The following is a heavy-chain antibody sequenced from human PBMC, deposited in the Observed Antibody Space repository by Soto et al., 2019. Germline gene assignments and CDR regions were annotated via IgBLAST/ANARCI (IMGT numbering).Heavy chain of an antibody. D-gene: IGHD3-10*01. J-gene: IGHJ6*03. CDR2: IVVGSGNT. Sequence: GASVKVSCKASGFTFTSSAMQWVRQARGQRLEWIGWIVVGSGNTNYAQKFQERVTITRDMSTSTAYMELSSLRSEDTAVYYCAADRLSYGSGSYYNYPYYYYMDVWGKGTTVTVS. V-gene: IGHV1-58*02. CDR1: GFTFTSSA. CDR3: AADRLSYGSGSYYNYPYYYYMDV.